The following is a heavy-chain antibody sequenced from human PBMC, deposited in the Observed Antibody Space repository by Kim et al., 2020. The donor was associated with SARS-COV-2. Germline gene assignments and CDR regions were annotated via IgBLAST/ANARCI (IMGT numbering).Heavy chain of an antibody. CDR2: ISAYNGNT. V-gene: IGHV1-18*04. CDR1: GYTFTSYG. Sequence: ASVKVSCKASGYTFTSYGISWVRQAPGQGLEWMGWISAYNGNTNYAQKLQGRVTMTTDTSTSTAYMELRSLRSDDTAVYYCAREGFLEWLPEYYFDYWGQGTLVTVSS. D-gene: IGHD3-3*01. CDR3: AREGFLEWLPEYYFDY. J-gene: IGHJ4*02.